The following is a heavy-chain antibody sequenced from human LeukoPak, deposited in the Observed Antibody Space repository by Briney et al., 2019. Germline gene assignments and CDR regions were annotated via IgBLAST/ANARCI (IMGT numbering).Heavy chain of an antibody. D-gene: IGHD3-9*01. CDR1: GFTFSSYW. CDR2: INYDGRSK. CDR3: ARDTYDVLPGYYKWAFDI. V-gene: IGHV3-74*01. Sequence: PGGSLRLSCAASGFTFSSYWMHWVRQAPGKGLVWVSHINYDGRSKFYADSVKGRFTISRDNAKNTLFLQMDSPRAENTAVYYCARDTYDVLPGYYKWAFDIWGQGTMVTVSS. J-gene: IGHJ3*02.